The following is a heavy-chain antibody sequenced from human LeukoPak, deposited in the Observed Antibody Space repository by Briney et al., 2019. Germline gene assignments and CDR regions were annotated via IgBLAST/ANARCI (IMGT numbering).Heavy chain of an antibody. CDR2: ISSSSSYI. V-gene: IGHV3-21*01. CDR1: GFTFSSYS. D-gene: IGHD6-19*01. CDR3: ARDLGSSGCDAFDI. Sequence: GGSLRLSCAASGFTFSSYSMNWVRQAPGKGLEWVSSISSSSSYIYYADSVKGRFTISRGNAKNSLYLQMNSLRAEDTAVYYCARDLGSSGCDAFDIWGQGTMVTVSS. J-gene: IGHJ3*02.